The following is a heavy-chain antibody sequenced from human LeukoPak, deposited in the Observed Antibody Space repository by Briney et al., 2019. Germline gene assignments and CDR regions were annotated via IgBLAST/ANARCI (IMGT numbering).Heavy chain of an antibody. J-gene: IGHJ5*01. CDR1: GVPISTIGYY. CDR2: IYYSGIT. CDR3: ARDPKSAVAADWFDP. V-gene: IGHV4-39*07. D-gene: IGHD6-19*01. Sequence: SETLSLTCTVSGVPISTIGYYWGWIRQPPGKGLEWIGSIYYSGITYYNPSLKSRVTISIDTSNNQFSLTLSSVTAADTAFYYCARDPKSAVAADWFDPWGQGTLVTVSS.